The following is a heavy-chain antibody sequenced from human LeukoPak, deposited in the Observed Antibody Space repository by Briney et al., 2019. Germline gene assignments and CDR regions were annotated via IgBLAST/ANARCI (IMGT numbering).Heavy chain of an antibody. Sequence: PGGSLRLSCAASGFTFSGSALHWVRQAPGKGLEWVSYISSSGSTIYYADSVKGRFTISRDNAKNSLYLQMNSLRAEDTAVYYCAREGEYCSGGSCYSGRAFDIWGQGTMVTVSS. J-gene: IGHJ3*02. D-gene: IGHD2-15*01. CDR1: GFTFSGSA. CDR2: ISSSGSTI. V-gene: IGHV3-48*03. CDR3: AREGEYCSGGSCYSGRAFDI.